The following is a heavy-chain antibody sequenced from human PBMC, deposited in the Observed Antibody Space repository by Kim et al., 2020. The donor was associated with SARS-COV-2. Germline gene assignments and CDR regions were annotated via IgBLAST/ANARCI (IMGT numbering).Heavy chain of an antibody. CDR1: GFRFASYD. D-gene: IGHD6-19*01. Sequence: GGSLRLSCVASGFRFASYDMHWVRQAPGKGLEWVGYVTPRSDDIYYADSVKGRFTISRDNAKNSLYLQMNSLRAEDTAVYYCARAIRAITVAGGYWGQGTLVTLSS. J-gene: IGHJ4*02. V-gene: IGHV3-21*04. CDR3: ARAIRAITVAGGY. CDR2: VTPRSDDI.